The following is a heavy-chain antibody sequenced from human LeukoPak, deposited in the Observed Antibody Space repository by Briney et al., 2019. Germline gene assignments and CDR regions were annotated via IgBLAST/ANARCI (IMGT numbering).Heavy chain of an antibody. Sequence: SETLSLTCTVSGGSISSYYWSWIRRPAGKGLEWIGRIYTSGSTNYNPSLKSRVTMSVDTSKNQFSLKLSSVTAADTAVYYCARESRWAVPAAIDWFDPWGQGTLVTVSS. D-gene: IGHD2-2*02. CDR3: ARESRWAVPAAIDWFDP. V-gene: IGHV4-4*07. CDR1: GGSISSYY. J-gene: IGHJ5*02. CDR2: IYTSGST.